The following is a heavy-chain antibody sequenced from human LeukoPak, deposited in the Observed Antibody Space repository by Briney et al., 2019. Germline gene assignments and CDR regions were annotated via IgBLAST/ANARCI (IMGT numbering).Heavy chain of an antibody. D-gene: IGHD2-15*01. CDR3: ARSPPRYCSGGSCYPEYYFDY. CDR1: GGTFSSYA. V-gene: IGHV1-69*01. Sequence: SVKVSCKASGGTFSSYAISWVRQAPGQGLEWMGGIIPIFGTANYAQKFQGRVTITADESTSTAYMELSNLRSEDTAVYYCARSPPRYCSGGSCYPEYYFDYWGQGTLVTVSS. CDR2: IIPIFGTA. J-gene: IGHJ4*02.